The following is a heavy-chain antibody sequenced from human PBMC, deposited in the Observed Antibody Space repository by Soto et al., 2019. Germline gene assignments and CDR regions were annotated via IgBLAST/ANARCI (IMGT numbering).Heavy chain of an antibody. V-gene: IGHV1-3*01. D-gene: IGHD3-3*01. CDR3: ARSFGVVTVFDY. Sequence: GASVKVSCKASGYTFTSYAMHWVRQAPGQRLEWMGWINAGNGNTKYSQKFQGRVTITRDTSASTAYMELSSLRSEDTAVYYCARSFGVVTVFDYWGQGTLVTVSS. CDR2: INAGNGNT. CDR1: GYTFTSYA. J-gene: IGHJ4*02.